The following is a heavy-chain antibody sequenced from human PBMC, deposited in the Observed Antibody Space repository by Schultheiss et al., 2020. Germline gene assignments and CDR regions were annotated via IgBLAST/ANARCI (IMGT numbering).Heavy chain of an antibody. CDR3: ARDSPTAMGSSGYPSYYYGMDV. V-gene: IGHV4-61*01. Sequence: SETLSLTCTVSGGSISSSSYYWGWIRQPPGKGLEWIGYIYYSGSTNYNPSLKSRVTISVDTSKNQFSLKLSSVTAADTAVYYCARDSPTAMGSSGYPSYYYGMDVWGQGTTVTVSS. CDR2: IYYSGST. D-gene: IGHD3-22*01. J-gene: IGHJ6*02. CDR1: GGSISSSSYY.